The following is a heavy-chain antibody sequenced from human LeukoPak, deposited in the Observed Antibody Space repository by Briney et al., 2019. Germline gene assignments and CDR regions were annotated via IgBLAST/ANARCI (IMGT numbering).Heavy chain of an antibody. J-gene: IGHJ4*02. D-gene: IGHD6-13*01. V-gene: IGHV4-59*08. CDR1: GGSFSGYY. CDR2: IYYSGST. CDR3: ATLGYSSSLLDY. Sequence: SETLSLTCAVSGGSFSGYYWSWIRQPPGKGLEWIGYIYYSGSTNYNPSLKSRVTISVDTSKNQFSLKLSSVTAADTAVYYCATLGYSSSLLDYWGQGTLVTVSS.